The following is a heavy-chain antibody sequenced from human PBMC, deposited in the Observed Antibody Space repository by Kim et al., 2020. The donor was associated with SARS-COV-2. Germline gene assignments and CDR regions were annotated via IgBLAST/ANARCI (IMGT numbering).Heavy chain of an antibody. CDR2: IYDDGVT. Sequence: SETLSLTCTVSSGSIKSYYWSWIRQPAGQGLEWIGRIYDDGVTNYNPSLKSRLTMSVDTSKNQFSLRLTSVTAADTAVYYCARTSGLKSLAYWGQGTLGT. CDR3: ARTSGLKSLAY. V-gene: IGHV4-4*07. CDR1: SGSIKSYY. J-gene: IGHJ4*02. D-gene: IGHD2-8*01.